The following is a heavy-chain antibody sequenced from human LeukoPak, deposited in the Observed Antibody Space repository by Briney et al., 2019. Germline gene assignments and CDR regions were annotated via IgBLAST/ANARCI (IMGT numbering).Heavy chain of an antibody. CDR2: IYSGGDT. Sequence: GGSLRLSCAASGFTVSSTYMSWVRQAPGKGLEWVSVIYSGGDTYYAGSVKGRFTISRDNSKNTLYLQMNSLRAEDTAVYYCAKGLEWGPIAAALDYRGQGTLVNSSS. J-gene: IGHJ4*02. D-gene: IGHD6-13*01. CDR3: AKGLEWGPIAAALDY. V-gene: IGHV3-53*01. CDR1: GFTVSSTY.